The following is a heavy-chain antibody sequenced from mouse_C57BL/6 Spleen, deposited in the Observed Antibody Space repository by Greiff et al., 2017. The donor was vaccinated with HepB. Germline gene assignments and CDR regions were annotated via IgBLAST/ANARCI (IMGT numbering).Heavy chain of an antibody. D-gene: IGHD1-1*01. CDR3: AREDYYGSRRFAY. CDR2: ISDGGSYT. Sequence: DVMLVESGGGLVKPGGSLKLSCAASGFTFSSYAMSWVRQTPEKRLEWVATISDGGSYTYYPDNVKGRFTISRDNAKNNLYLQMSHLKSEVTAMYYCAREDYYGSRRFAYWGQGTLVTVSA. J-gene: IGHJ3*01. V-gene: IGHV5-4*01. CDR1: GFTFSSYA.